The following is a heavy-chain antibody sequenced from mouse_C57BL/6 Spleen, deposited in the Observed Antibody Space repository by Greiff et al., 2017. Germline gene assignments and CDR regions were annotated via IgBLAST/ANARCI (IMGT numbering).Heavy chain of an antibody. Sequence: QVQLQQPGAELVKPGASVKMSCKASGYTFTSYWITWVKQRPGQGLEWIGDIYPGSGSTNYNEKFKSKATLTVDTSSSTAYMQLSSLTSEDSAVYYGARGLYYYGSSVYWYFDVWGTGTTVTVSS. CDR2: IYPGSGST. D-gene: IGHD1-1*01. CDR1: GYTFTSYW. V-gene: IGHV1-55*01. J-gene: IGHJ1*03. CDR3: ARGLYYYGSSVYWYFDV.